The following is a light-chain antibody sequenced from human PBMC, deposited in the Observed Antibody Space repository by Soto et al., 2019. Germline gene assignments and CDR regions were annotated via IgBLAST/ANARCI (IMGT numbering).Light chain of an antibody. CDR1: SSNIGAGYD. CDR2: GNT. J-gene: IGLJ2*01. CDR3: QSYDNCLSAPVV. V-gene: IGLV1-40*01. Sequence: QSVLTQPPSVSGAPGQRVTISCTGSSSNIGAGYDVHWYQQLPGTAPKLLIYGNTNRPSGVPDRFSGSKSGTSASLAITGLQAEDEADYYCQSYDNCLSAPVVFGGGTKVTVL.